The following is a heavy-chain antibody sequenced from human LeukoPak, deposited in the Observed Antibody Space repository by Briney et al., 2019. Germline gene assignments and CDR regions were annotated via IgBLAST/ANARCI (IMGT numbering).Heavy chain of an antibody. CDR3: ARRKWLRLRGVFDY. Sequence: SETLSLTCAVYGGSFSGYYWSWIRQPPGKGLEWIGEINHSGSTNYNPSLKSRVTISVDTSKNQSSLKLSSVTAADTAVYYCARRKWLRLRGVFDYWGQGTLVTVSS. CDR1: GGSFSGYY. CDR2: INHSGST. V-gene: IGHV4-34*01. D-gene: IGHD5-12*01. J-gene: IGHJ4*02.